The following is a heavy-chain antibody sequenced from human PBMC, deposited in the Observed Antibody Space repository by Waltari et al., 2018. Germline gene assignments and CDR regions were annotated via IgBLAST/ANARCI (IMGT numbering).Heavy chain of an antibody. CDR3: TTFGRVGRGY. J-gene: IGHJ4*02. D-gene: IGHD3-16*01. Sequence: EVQLVESGGGFVQPGGSLRLSCATSGFTFTNAWMNWVRQAPGKGMEWIGRVRTGPEGEATDYTAPVRGRFTISRDDSKTTAYLQMNGLKTEDTAVYYCTTFGRVGRGYWGQGTLVTVSS. CDR1: GFTFTNAW. V-gene: IGHV3-15*01. CDR2: VRTGPEGEAT.